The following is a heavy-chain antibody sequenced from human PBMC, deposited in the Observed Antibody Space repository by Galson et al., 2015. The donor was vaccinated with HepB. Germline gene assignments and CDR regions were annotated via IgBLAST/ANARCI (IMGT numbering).Heavy chain of an antibody. Sequence: SVKVSCKASGGTFSDYTITWLRQAPGQGLEWMGRFIRIVDIATYAQKFQGRLTITADTSKNQFSLKMTSVTAADTAVYYCARDPLIVARGEEFWGQGIQVVVSS. D-gene: IGHD3-22*01. CDR1: GGTFSDYT. CDR3: ARDPLIVARGEEF. V-gene: IGHV1-69*02. CDR2: FIRIVDIA. J-gene: IGHJ4*02.